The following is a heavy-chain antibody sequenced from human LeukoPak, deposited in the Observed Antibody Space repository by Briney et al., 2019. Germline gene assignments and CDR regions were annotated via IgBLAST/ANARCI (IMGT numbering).Heavy chain of an antibody. CDR3: ARDQRGKVTAAGRYFDY. Sequence: PSETLSLTCTVSGGSISSYYWSWIRQPPGKGLEWIGSIYYSGSTYYNPSLKSRVTISVDTSKNQFSLKLSSVTAADTAVYYCARDQRGKVTAAGRYFDYWGQGTLVTVSS. CDR2: IYYSGST. J-gene: IGHJ4*02. V-gene: IGHV4-59*12. CDR1: GGSISSYY. D-gene: IGHD6-13*01.